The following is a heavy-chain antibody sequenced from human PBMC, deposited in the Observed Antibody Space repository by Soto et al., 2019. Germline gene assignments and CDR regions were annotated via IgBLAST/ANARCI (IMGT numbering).Heavy chain of an antibody. CDR3: VSFTSGVVH. V-gene: IGHV3-72*01. D-gene: IGHD3-3*01. Sequence: DVQLVESGGGLVQPGGSLRLSCAASGFSFSDHYMDWVRQAPGKGLEWVGRTRNKAEKYTTEYAASVKGRFTISRDDSTMSLFLQMNSVRTEDTAVYYCVSFTSGVVHWGQGTLVTVSS. CDR1: GFSFSDHY. J-gene: IGHJ4*02. CDR2: TRNKAEKYTT.